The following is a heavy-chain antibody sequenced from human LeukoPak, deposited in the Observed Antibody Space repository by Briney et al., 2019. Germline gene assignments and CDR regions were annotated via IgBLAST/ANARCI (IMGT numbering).Heavy chain of an antibody. CDR1: GYTFTGYY. CDR2: INPNSGGT. J-gene: IGHJ5*02. D-gene: IGHD4-23*01. V-gene: IGHV1-2*02. CDR3: ARANDYGGKDWFDP. Sequence: ASVKVSRKASGYTFTGYYMHWVRQAPGQGLEWMGWINPNSGGTNYAQKFQGRVTMTRDMSTSTVYMELSSLRSEDTAVYYCARANDYGGKDWFDPWGQGTLVTVSS.